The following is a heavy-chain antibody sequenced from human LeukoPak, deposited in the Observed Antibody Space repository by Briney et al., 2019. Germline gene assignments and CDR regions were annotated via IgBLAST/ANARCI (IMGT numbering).Heavy chain of an antibody. D-gene: IGHD2-2*01. CDR3: VRDVVVVPAAINYPARHFDY. CDR2: INTNTGNP. J-gene: IGHJ4*02. V-gene: IGHV7-4-1*02. Sequence: GASVTVSCTASGYTFTSYAMNWVRQAPGQGLEWMGWINTNTGNPTYAQGFTGRFVFSLDTSVSTAYLQISSLKAEDTAVYYCVRDVVVVPAAINYPARHFDYWGQGTLVTVS. CDR1: GYTFTSYA.